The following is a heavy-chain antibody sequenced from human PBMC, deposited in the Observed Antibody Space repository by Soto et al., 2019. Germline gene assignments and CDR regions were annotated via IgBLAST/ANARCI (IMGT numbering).Heavy chain of an antibody. CDR2: IIPIFGTA. CDR3: ARARSPVLRLGMDV. CDR1: GGTFSSYA. J-gene: IGHJ6*02. Sequence: SVKVSCKASGGTFSSYAISWVQQAPGQGLEWMGGIIPIFGTANYAQKFQGRVTITADKSTSTAYMELSSLRSEDTAVYYCARARSPVLRLGMDVWGQGTTVTVSS. V-gene: IGHV1-69*06. D-gene: IGHD3-3*01.